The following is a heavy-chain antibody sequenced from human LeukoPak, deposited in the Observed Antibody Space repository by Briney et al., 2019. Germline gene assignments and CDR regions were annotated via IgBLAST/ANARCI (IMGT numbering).Heavy chain of an antibody. CDR1: GLTFSSYG. CDR3: AKSTGYSSSWYSDCFDY. D-gene: IGHD6-13*01. CDR2: IRYDGSNK. J-gene: IGHJ4*02. V-gene: IGHV3-30*02. Sequence: GGSLRLSCAASGLTFSSYGMHWVRQAPGKGLEWVAFIRYDGSNKYYADSVKGRFTISRDNSKNTLYLQMNSLRAEDTAVYYCAKSTGYSSSWYSDCFDYWGQGTLVTVSS.